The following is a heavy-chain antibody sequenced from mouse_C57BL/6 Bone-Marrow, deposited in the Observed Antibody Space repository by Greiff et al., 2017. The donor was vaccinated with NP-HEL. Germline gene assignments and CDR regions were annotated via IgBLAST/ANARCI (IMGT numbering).Heavy chain of an antibody. CDR2: INPGSGGT. D-gene: IGHD1-1*01. CDR3: GGRRDYYGSGCFDY. J-gene: IGHJ2*01. CDR1: GYAFTNYL. V-gene: IGHV1-54*01. Sequence: QVQLQQSGAELVRPGTSVKVSCKASGYAFTNYLIEWVKQRPGQGLEWIGVINPGSGGTNYNEKFKGKATLTVDKSSSTAYMQLSSLTSEDSAVYYCGGRRDYYGSGCFDYWGQGTTLTVSS.